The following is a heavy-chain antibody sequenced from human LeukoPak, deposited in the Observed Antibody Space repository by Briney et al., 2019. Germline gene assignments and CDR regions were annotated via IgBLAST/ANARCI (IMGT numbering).Heavy chain of an antibody. V-gene: IGHV4-59*08. J-gene: IGHJ4*02. CDR3: ARHHYDFWSDYYTLDY. CDR1: GGSISSYY. Sequence: PSETLSLTCTVSGGSISSYYWSWIRQPPGKGLEWIGYIYYSGSTNYNPSLKSRVTISVDTSKNQFSLKLSSVTAADTAVYYCARHHYDFWSDYYTLDYWGRGTLVTVSS. D-gene: IGHD3-3*01. CDR2: IYYSGST.